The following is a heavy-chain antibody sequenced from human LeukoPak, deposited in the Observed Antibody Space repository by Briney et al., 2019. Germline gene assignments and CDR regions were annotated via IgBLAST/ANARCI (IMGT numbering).Heavy chain of an antibody. J-gene: IGHJ4*02. CDR3: ARELSFGDRARSGRGY. CDR1: GYTFTGYY. D-gene: IGHD3-10*01. V-gene: IGHV1-2*02. Sequence: ASVKVSCKASGYTFTGYYIHWVRQAPGQGLEWMGWINPNSGGTNYAQKFQGRVTMARDTSISTAYMELSRLRSDDTAVYYCARELSFGDRARSGRGYWGQGTLVTVSS. CDR2: INPNSGGT.